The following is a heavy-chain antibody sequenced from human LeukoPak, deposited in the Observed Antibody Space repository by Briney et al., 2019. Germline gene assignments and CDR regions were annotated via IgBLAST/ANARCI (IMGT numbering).Heavy chain of an antibody. Sequence: SVKVSCKASGGTFSSYAISWVRQAPGQGLEWMVRIIPILGIANYAQKFQGRVTITADKSTSTAYMELSSLRSEDTAVYYCARVGMNGDYELDYWGQGTLVTVSS. V-gene: IGHV1-69*04. CDR2: IIPILGIA. J-gene: IGHJ4*02. CDR3: ARVGMNGDYELDY. D-gene: IGHD4-17*01. CDR1: GGTFSSYA.